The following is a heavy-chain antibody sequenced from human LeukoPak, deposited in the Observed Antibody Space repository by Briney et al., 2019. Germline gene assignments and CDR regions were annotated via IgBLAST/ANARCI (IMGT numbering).Heavy chain of an antibody. J-gene: IGHJ4*02. Sequence: GGSLRLSCAASGFTFSICAMSWVRQAPGKGLEWVSTIGGSGGATYYADSVKGRFTISRDNSKNTLYLQMNGLRAEDTAVYYCGRTSYSNYWGQGTLVTVSS. CDR2: IGGSGGAT. V-gene: IGHV3-23*01. D-gene: IGHD6-13*01. CDR3: GRTSYSNY. CDR1: GFTFSICA.